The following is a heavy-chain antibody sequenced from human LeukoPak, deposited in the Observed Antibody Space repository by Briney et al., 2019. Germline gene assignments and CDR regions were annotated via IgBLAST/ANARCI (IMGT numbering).Heavy chain of an antibody. CDR2: ISWNSGGM. Sequence: GGSLRLSCAASGFTFDDYAMHWVRQAPGKGLEWVSGISWNSGGMGYADSVKGRFTISRDNAKNSLYLQVNSLRAEDTALYYCAKAVGYSGSREYYFDYWGQGTLVTVSS. D-gene: IGHD1-26*01. CDR1: GFTFDDYA. V-gene: IGHV3-9*01. CDR3: AKAVGYSGSREYYFDY. J-gene: IGHJ4*02.